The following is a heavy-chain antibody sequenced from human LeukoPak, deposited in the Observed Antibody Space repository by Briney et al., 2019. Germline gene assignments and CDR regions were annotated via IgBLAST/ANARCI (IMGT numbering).Heavy chain of an antibody. Sequence: AASVKVSCKVSGYTLTELSMHWVRQAPGKGLEWMGGFDPEDGETIYAQKFQGRVTMTEDTSTDTAYMELSSLRSEDTAVYYCATVTYYDSSGYYYGIRWFDPWGQGTLVTVSS. CDR2: FDPEDGET. CDR1: GYTLTELS. D-gene: IGHD3-22*01. CDR3: ATVTYYDSSGYYYGIRWFDP. V-gene: IGHV1-24*01. J-gene: IGHJ5*02.